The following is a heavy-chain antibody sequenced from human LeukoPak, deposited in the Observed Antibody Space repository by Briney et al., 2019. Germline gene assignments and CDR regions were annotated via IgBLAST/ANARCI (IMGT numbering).Heavy chain of an antibody. J-gene: IGHJ4*02. CDR2: IKQDGSEK. CDR1: GFTFSSHW. CDR3: ARDFGRPTTFDY. D-gene: IGHD3-3*01. Sequence: GGSLRLSCVASGFTFSSHWMSWVRQPPGKGLERVATIKQDGSEKYYVGSVNGRFTISRDNAKNSLYLQMNSLRAEDTGTYYCARDFGRPTTFDYWGEGALVTVSS. V-gene: IGHV3-7*03.